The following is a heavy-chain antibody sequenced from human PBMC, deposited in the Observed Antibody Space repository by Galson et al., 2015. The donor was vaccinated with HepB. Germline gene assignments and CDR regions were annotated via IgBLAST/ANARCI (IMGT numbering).Heavy chain of an antibody. CDR3: ARGRGGSGHPSCMDV. CDR1: GFTFSSYA. J-gene: IGHJ6*02. Sequence: SLRLSCAASGFTFSSYAMHWVRQAPGKGLEWVAVISYDGSNKYYADSVKDRFTISRDNSKNTLYLQMNSLRAEDTAVYYCARGRGGSGHPSCMDVWGQGTTVTVSS. D-gene: IGHD2-15*01. V-gene: IGHV3-30*04. CDR2: ISYDGSNK.